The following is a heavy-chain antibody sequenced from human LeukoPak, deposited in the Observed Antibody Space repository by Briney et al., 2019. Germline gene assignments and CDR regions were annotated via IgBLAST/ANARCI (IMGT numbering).Heavy chain of an antibody. V-gene: IGHV5-51*01. D-gene: IGHD6-13*01. CDR2: IYGGDSDT. J-gene: IGHJ2*01. Sequence: GESLKISCKGSGFSFTGHWIGWVRQLPGKGLEWMGIIYGGDSDTRYSPSFQGQVIISADKSITTAYLQWSSLKTSDTAMYYCARPPAAADTLSNWYFDLWGRGTLVTVSS. CDR1: GFSFTGHW. CDR3: ARPPAAADTLSNWYFDL.